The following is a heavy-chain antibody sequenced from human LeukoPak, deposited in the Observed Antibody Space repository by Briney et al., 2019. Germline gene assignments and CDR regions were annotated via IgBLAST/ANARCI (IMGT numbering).Heavy chain of an antibody. J-gene: IGHJ4*02. CDR1: DGPFSGYY. CDR2: ISQRGSP. D-gene: IGHD1-7*01. V-gene: IGHV4-34*01. Sequence: SETLFLTCAVHDGPFSGYYWSWIRQPPGKGLEWIGEISQRGSPNYNPSLKSRVTISINTSKKQFSVELSSVTAADTAVYYCAALSGYNWNYVSFDYWGQGTLVTVSS. CDR3: AALSGYNWNYVSFDY.